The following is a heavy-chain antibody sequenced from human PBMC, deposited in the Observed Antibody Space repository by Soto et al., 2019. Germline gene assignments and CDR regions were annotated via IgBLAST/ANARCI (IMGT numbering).Heavy chain of an antibody. Sequence: GGSLRLSCAASGFTFSSYAMSWVRQAPGKGLEWVSAISGSGGSTYYADSVKGRFTISRDNSKNTLYLQMNSLRAEDTAVYYCAKWNDEGSSLHDAFDIWGQGTMVTVSS. V-gene: IGHV3-23*01. CDR2: ISGSGGST. CDR3: AKWNDEGSSLHDAFDI. J-gene: IGHJ3*02. CDR1: GFTFSSYA. D-gene: IGHD6-13*01.